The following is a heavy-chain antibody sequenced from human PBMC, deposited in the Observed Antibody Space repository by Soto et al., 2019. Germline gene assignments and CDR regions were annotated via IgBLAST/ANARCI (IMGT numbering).Heavy chain of an antibody. D-gene: IGHD3-10*01. Sequence: SETLSLTCAVYGGSFSGYYWSWXRQPPGKGLEWIGEINHSGSTNYNPSLKSRVTISVDTSKNQFSLKLSSVTAADTAVYYCARSYYGPGINRRSIRHLHMDVWGRGTTVTVS. CDR1: GGSFSGYY. J-gene: IGHJ6*03. V-gene: IGHV4-34*01. CDR2: INHSGST. CDR3: ARSYYGPGINRRSIRHLHMDV.